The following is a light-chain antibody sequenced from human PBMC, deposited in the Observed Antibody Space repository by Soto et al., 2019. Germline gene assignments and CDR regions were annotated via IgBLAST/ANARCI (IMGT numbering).Light chain of an antibody. V-gene: IGLV3-21*04. Sequence: SYELTQPPSVSVAPGKTARISCESNTIGTKSGHWHQQKPGQAPVLVSYYDSTRPSRIPERFSCSNAGNTATLTISTVEAGDEADYYCQVWDRSSDHRVVFGGGTKLTVL. J-gene: IGLJ2*01. CDR2: YDS. CDR1: TIGTKS. CDR3: QVWDRSSDHRVV.